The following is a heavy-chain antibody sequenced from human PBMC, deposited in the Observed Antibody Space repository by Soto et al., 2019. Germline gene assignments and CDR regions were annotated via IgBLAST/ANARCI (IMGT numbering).Heavy chain of an antibody. CDR3: VGSAPPEDYGDFDY. Sequence: QVQLQESGPGLVKPSQTLSLTCTVSGGSISSGAYYWSWIRQHPGKGLEWIGYIYYSGSTYYNPSLKSRVTISVDTSKNQFSLKLRSVTAADTAVYCCVGSAPPEDYGDFDYWGQGTLVTVSS. D-gene: IGHD4-17*01. CDR2: IYYSGST. CDR1: GGSISSGAYY. J-gene: IGHJ4*02. V-gene: IGHV4-31*03.